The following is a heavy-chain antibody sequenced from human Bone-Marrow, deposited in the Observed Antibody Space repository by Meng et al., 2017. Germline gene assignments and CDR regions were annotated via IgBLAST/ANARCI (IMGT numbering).Heavy chain of an antibody. J-gene: IGHJ4*02. CDR2: ISSSGSTI. V-gene: IGHV3-48*03. CDR1: GFTFSSYE. Sequence: GESLKISCAASGFTFSSYEMNWVRQAPGKGLEWVSYISSSGSTIYYADSVKGRFTISRDNAKISLYLQMNSLRAEDTAVYYCARAQSGYSYGYWGYWGQGTLVTVSS. D-gene: IGHD5-18*01. CDR3: ARAQSGYSYGYWGY.